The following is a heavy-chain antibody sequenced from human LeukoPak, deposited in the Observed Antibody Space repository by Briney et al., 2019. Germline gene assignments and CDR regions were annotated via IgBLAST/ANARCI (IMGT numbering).Heavy chain of an antibody. CDR3: VRGAAVGFDP. CDR1: GFTFDDYA. D-gene: IGHD2-15*01. V-gene: IGHV3-9*01. CDR2: IGGITGNI. Sequence: GRSLRLSCAASGFTFDDYAMHWVRQAPGKGLEWVSGIGGITGNIHYSASVKGRFTISRDNAKNSFYLQMNTLRVGDTAVYYCVRGAAVGFDPWGQGTLVTVSS. J-gene: IGHJ5*02.